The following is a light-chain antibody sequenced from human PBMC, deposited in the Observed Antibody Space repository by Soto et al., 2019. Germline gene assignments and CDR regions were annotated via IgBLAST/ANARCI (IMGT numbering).Light chain of an antibody. J-gene: IGKJ1*01. CDR2: WAS. CDR1: QSVLHSSNNKNY. V-gene: IGKV4-1*01. Sequence: DIVMTQSPDSLAVSLGERASINCKSRQSVLHSSNNKNYLAWYQQKPGQPPKLLIYWASTRESGVPDRFSGSGSGTDFTLTISSLQAEDVAVYFCQQYYGTLWTFGQGTKVEIK. CDR3: QQYYGTLWT.